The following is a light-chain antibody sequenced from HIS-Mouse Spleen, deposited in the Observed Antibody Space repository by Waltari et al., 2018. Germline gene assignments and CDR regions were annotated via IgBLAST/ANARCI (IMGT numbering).Light chain of an antibody. J-gene: IGLJ3*02. V-gene: IGLV2-23*01. CDR1: SSDVGSYNL. CDR2: EGR. Sequence: QSALTQPASVSGSPGQSITISCTGTSSDVGSYNLVSWYQQHPGKAPKLMIYEGRKRTSGVSNRFSGSKSGNTASLTISGLQAEDEADYYCCSYAVSSTWVFGGGTKLTVL. CDR3: CSYAVSSTWV.